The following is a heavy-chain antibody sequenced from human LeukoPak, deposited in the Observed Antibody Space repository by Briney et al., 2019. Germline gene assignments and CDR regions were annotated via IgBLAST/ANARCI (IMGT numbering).Heavy chain of an antibody. Sequence: PSETLSLTCTVSGGSISSYYWSWIRQPPGKGLEWIGYIYYSGSTNYNPSLKSRVTISEDTSKNQFSLKLSSVTAADTAVYYCARHRPCYSDSRGYFDYWGQGTLVTVSS. CDR3: ARHRPCYSDSRGYFDY. V-gene: IGHV4-59*08. J-gene: IGHJ4*02. CDR1: GGSISSYY. CDR2: IYYSGST. D-gene: IGHD3-22*01.